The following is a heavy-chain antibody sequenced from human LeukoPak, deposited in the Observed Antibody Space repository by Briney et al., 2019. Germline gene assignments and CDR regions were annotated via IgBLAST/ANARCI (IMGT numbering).Heavy chain of an antibody. CDR3: APDRLSQELLDY. V-gene: IGHV1-2*02. CDR2: INPNSGGT. D-gene: IGHD2-15*01. Sequence: GASVKVSCKASGYTFTDHYIHWVRQAPGQGLEWMGWINPNSGGTNYAQKFQGRVTMTRDTSISTAYMELNRLRSDDTAAYFCAPDRLSQELLDYWGQGTLVTVSS. CDR1: GYTFTDHY. J-gene: IGHJ4*02.